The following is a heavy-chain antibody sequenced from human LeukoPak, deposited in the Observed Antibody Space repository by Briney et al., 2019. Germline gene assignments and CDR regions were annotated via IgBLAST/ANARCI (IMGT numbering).Heavy chain of an antibody. V-gene: IGHV6-1*01. D-gene: IGHD6-13*01. CDR2: TYYRSKWSN. CDR3: ARIVGQQRDS. CDR1: GDSVSSNSAA. Sequence: SQTLSLTCAISGDSVSSNSAAWNRIRQSPSRGLEWLGRTYYRSKWSNDYALSVKGRITINPDTAKNQFSLQLKYVTPEDTAVYYCARIVGQQRDSWGQGTLVTVSS. J-gene: IGHJ4*02.